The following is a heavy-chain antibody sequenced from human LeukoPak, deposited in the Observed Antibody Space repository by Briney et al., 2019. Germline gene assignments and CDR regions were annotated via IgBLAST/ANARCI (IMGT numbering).Heavy chain of an antibody. J-gene: IGHJ5*02. CDR1: GFTFSSYE. CDR3: ARSLVVGATYPYH. CDR2: ISSSGSTI. Sequence: GGSLRLSCAASGFTFSSYEMNWVRQAPGKGLEWVSYISSSGSTIYYADSVKGRSTISRDNAKNSLYLQLNSLRAEDTAVYYCARSLVVGATYPYHWGQGTLVTVSS. V-gene: IGHV3-48*03. D-gene: IGHD1-26*01.